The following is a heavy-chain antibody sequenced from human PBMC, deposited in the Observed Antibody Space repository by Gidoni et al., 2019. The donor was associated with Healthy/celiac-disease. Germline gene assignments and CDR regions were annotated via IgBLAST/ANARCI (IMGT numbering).Heavy chain of an antibody. CDR1: GFSLSNARMG. Sequence: QVTLKESGPVLVKPTETLTLTCPVSGFSLSNARMGVSWIRQPPGKALEWLAHIFSNDEKSYSTSLNSRLTISKDTSKSQVVLTMTNMDPVDTATYYCARSYSSGWYVWFDPWGQGTLVTVSS. V-gene: IGHV2-26*01. J-gene: IGHJ5*02. CDR2: IFSNDEK. CDR3: ARSYSSGWYVWFDP. D-gene: IGHD6-19*01.